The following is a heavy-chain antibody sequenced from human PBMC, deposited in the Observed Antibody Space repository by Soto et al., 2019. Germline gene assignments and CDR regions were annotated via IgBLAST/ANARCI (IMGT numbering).Heavy chain of an antibody. V-gene: IGHV1-58*02. CDR3: VAVVPPSGILERLGLDP. Sequence: SVKVSCKASGFTFTTSGIHWVRQARGQGLEWMGWIVVGSGNTKYNQKFQERVTLTRDMATDAAYMDLRSLTSADTAIYYCVAVVPPSGILERLGLDPWGQGTLVTVSS. CDR1: GFTFTTSG. J-gene: IGHJ5*02. CDR2: IVVGSGNT. D-gene: IGHD3-3*01.